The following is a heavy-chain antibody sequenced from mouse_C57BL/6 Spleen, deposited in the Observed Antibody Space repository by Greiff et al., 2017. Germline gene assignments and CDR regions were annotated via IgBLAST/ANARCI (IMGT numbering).Heavy chain of an antibody. CDR1: GYTFTSYW. CDR2: IYPSDSET. CDR3: ARRYYDYDWYFDV. Sequence: QVQLQQPGAELVRPGSSVKLSCKASGYTFTSYWMDWVKQRPGQGLEWIGNIYPSDSETHYNQKFKDKATLTVDKSSITAYMQLSSLTSEDSAVYFCARRYYDYDWYFDVGGTGTTVTVSS. J-gene: IGHJ1*03. V-gene: IGHV1-61*01. D-gene: IGHD2-4*01.